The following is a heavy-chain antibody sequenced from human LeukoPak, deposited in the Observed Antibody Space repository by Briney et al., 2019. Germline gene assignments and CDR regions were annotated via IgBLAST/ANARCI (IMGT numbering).Heavy chain of an antibody. CDR3: TRAPYYSDSSGYYHTFDI. Sequence: GGSLRLSCAASGFTFSSYAMSWFRQAPGKGLEWVGYIRSKVYGGTTEYAASVKGRFSISRDDSKSIAYLQMNSLKTEDTAVYYCTRAPYYSDSSGYYHTFDIWGQGTMVTVSS. V-gene: IGHV3-49*03. D-gene: IGHD3-22*01. CDR2: IRSKVYGGTT. CDR1: GFTFSSYA. J-gene: IGHJ3*02.